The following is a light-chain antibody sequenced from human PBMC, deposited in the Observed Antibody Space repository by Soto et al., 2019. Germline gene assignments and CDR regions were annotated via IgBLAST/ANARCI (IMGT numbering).Light chain of an antibody. J-gene: IGLJ2*01. Sequence: QSVLTQPASVSGSPGQSITISCTGTSSDIGGYNFVSWYQQHPGKAPKLMIYEVTNRPSGISNRFSGSKSGNTASLTISGVQHEDEADYYCSSDRTMPTLVFGGGTKLTVL. V-gene: IGLV2-14*01. CDR3: SSDRTMPTLV. CDR1: SSDIGGYNF. CDR2: EVT.